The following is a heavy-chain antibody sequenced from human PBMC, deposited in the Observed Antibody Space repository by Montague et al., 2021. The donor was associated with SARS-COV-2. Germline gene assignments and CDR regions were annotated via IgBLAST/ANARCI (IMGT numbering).Heavy chain of an antibody. CDR1: GGSISSSIYY. CDR2: IYYSGST. CDR3: ARISGKLVLP. D-gene: IGHD6-6*01. V-gene: IGHV4-39*07. Sequence: SETLSLTCNVSGGSISSSIYYWGWIRQPPGKGLEWIGSIYYSGSTYYSPSLKSRVTISVDTSKNQFSLKLSSVTAADTAVYYCARISGKLVLPWGQGTLVTVSS. J-gene: IGHJ5*02.